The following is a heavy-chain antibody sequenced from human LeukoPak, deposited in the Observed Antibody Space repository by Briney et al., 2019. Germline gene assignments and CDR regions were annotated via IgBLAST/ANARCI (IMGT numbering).Heavy chain of an antibody. CDR1: GFTFSSYG. J-gene: IGHJ4*02. D-gene: IGHD3-10*01. V-gene: IGHV3-30*03. Sequence: GGSLRLSCAASGFTFSSYGMHWVRQAPGKGLEWVAVISYDGSNKYYADSVKGRFTISRDNSKNTLYLQMNSLRAEDTAVYYCARDFTTMVRGVITPYFDYWGQGTLVTVSS. CDR3: ARDFTTMVRGVITPYFDY. CDR2: ISYDGSNK.